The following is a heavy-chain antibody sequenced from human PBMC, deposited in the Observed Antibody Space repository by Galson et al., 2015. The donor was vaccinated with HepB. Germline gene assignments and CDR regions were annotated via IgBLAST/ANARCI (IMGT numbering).Heavy chain of an antibody. Sequence: SLRLSCAASGFTFRSYGVHWVRQAPGKGLEWVAVMWYDGSNKYYADSVKGRFTISRDNSKNTPYLQMNSLRAEDTAVYYCARLSGSYCVDYWGQGTLVTVSS. CDR1: GFTFRSYG. CDR3: ARLSGSYCVDY. V-gene: IGHV3-33*01. D-gene: IGHD1-26*01. CDR2: MWYDGSNK. J-gene: IGHJ4*02.